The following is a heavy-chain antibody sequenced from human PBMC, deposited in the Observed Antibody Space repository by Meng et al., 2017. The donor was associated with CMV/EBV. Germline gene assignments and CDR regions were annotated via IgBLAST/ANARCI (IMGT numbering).Heavy chain of an antibody. CDR1: GGSISSYY. J-gene: IGHJ5*02. V-gene: IGHV4-59*01. CDR3: ARARGYSSSSKDWFDP. CDR2: IYYSGST. D-gene: IGHD6-6*01. Sequence: GSLRLSCTVSGGSISSYYWSWIRQPPGKGLEWIGYIYYSGSTNYNPSLKSRVTISVDMSKNQFSLKLSSVTAADTAVYYCARARGYSSSSKDWFDPWGQGTLVTVSS.